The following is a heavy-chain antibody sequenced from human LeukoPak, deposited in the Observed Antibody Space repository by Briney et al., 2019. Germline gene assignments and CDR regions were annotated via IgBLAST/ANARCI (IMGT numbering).Heavy chain of an antibody. CDR3: ARGPRYCSGGSCYSWFDP. V-gene: IGHV5-51*01. CDR1: GYSFTSYW. Sequence: HGESLKISCKGSGYSFTSYWIGWVRQLPGKGLEWMGIIYPGDSNTRYSPSFQGQVTISADKSISTAYLQWSSLKASDTAMYYCARGPRYCSGGSCYSWFDPWGQGTLVTVSS. CDR2: IYPGDSNT. J-gene: IGHJ5*02. D-gene: IGHD2-15*01.